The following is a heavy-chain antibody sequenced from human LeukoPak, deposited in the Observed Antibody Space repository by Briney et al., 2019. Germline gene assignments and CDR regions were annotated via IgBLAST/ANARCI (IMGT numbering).Heavy chain of an antibody. CDR1: FTGYY. CDR3: ARDVNGVAGDFDY. J-gene: IGHJ4*02. V-gene: IGHV1-2*02. D-gene: IGHD6-19*01. Sequence: ASVKVSCTFTGYYMHWVRQAPGQGLEWIGWIHPNSGGTNYAQKFQGRVTMTRDTIISTTYMELSRLISDDTAVYYCARDVNGVAGDFDYWGQGTLVTVSS. CDR2: IHPNSGGT.